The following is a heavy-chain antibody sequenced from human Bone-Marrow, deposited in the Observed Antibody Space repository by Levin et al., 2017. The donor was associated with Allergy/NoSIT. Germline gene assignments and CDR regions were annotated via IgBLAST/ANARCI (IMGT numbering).Heavy chain of an antibody. V-gene: IGHV3-23*01. CDR3: AKAGEAYDAVYRHMDV. D-gene: IGHD3-10*01. J-gene: IGHJ6*03. CDR1: GFTFNTYG. Sequence: GESLKISCAASGFTFNTYGMNWVRRAPEKGLEWVSSISDSGDKTYYADSVRGRFIVSRDNSKNTLYLQVNSLRAEDTAVYFCAKAGEAYDAVYRHMDVWGKGTTVTVSS. CDR2: ISDSGDKT.